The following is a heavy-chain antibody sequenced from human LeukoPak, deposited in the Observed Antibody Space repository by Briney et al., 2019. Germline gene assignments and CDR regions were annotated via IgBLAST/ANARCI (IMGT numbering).Heavy chain of an antibody. CDR2: IYYSGST. Sequence: SETLSLTCTVSGGSISSYYWSWIRQPPGKGLEWIGLIYYSGSTNYNPSLKSRVTISVDTSKNQFSLKLSSVTAADTAVYYCARSSEGRYYYDSSGYSYYYYYMDVWGKGTTVTVSS. J-gene: IGHJ6*03. V-gene: IGHV4-59*01. CDR3: ARSSEGRYYYDSSGYSYYYYYMDV. CDR1: GGSISSYY. D-gene: IGHD3-22*01.